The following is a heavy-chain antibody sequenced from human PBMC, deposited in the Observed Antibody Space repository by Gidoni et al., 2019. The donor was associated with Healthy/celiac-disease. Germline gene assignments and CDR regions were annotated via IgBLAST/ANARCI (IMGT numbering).Heavy chain of an antibody. J-gene: IGHJ3*02. CDR3: ANLYSSTSDAFDI. Sequence: EVQLVESGGGVVQPGGSLRLSCAASGFSFDDYAMHWVRQAPGKGLEWVSLISGDGGSTYYADSVKGRFTISRDNSKNSLYLQMNSLRTEDTALYYCANLYSSTSDAFDIWGQGTMVTVSS. D-gene: IGHD2-2*01. V-gene: IGHV3-43*02. CDR1: GFSFDDYA. CDR2: ISGDGGST.